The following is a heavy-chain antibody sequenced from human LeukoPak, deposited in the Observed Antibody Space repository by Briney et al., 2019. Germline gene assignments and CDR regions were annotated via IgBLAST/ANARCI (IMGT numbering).Heavy chain of an antibody. CDR2: IYTSGST. D-gene: IGHD6-6*01. V-gene: IGHV4-4*09. CDR1: GGSISSYY. CDR3: ARHPRGAARPGYYYYMDV. J-gene: IGHJ6*03. Sequence: SETLSLTCTVSGGSISSYYWSWIRQPPGKGLEWIGYIYTSGSTNYNPSLKSRVTISVDTSKNQFSLKLSSETAADTAVYYCARHPRGAARPGYYYYMDVWGKGTTVTVSS.